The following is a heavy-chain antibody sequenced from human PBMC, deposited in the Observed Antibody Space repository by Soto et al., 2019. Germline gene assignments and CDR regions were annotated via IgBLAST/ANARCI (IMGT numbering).Heavy chain of an antibody. CDR2: IYYSGST. CDR3: ARAPDIVVVPAAPGTNWFDP. J-gene: IGHJ5*02. V-gene: IGHV4-31*03. D-gene: IGHD2-2*01. CDR1: GGSISSSSYY. Sequence: SETLSLTCSVSGGSISSSSYYWGWIRQHPGKGLEWIGYIYYSGSTYYNPSLKSRVTISVDTSKNQFSLKLSSVTAADTAVYYCARAPDIVVVPAAPGTNWFDPWGQGTLVTVSS.